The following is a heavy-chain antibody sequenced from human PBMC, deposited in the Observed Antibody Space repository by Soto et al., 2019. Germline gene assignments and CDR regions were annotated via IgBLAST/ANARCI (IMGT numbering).Heavy chain of an antibody. Sequence: GGSLRLSCAASGFTFSSDDIHWVRKAPGKGLEWVSDMGAAGDTYDPRSVKGRFTISRENAKNSLYLQVNSLRAGDTAVYYCARACSYCSGGSCYSGAGAFDIWGQGTMVTVSS. CDR1: GFTFSSDD. V-gene: IGHV3-13*01. D-gene: IGHD2-15*01. CDR2: MGAAGDT. J-gene: IGHJ3*02. CDR3: ARACSYCSGGSCYSGAGAFDI.